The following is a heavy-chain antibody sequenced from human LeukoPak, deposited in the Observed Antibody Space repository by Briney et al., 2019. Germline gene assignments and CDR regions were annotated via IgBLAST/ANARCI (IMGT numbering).Heavy chain of an antibody. Sequence: SETLSLTCTVSGGSISSGSYYWSWIRQPAGKGLEWIGRIYTSGSTNYNPSLKSRVTISVDTSKNQFSLKLSSVTAADTAVYYCAREELIAVAGIWGQGTLVTVSS. V-gene: IGHV4-61*02. J-gene: IGHJ4*02. CDR2: IYTSGST. D-gene: IGHD6-19*01. CDR3: AREELIAVAGI. CDR1: GGSISSGSYY.